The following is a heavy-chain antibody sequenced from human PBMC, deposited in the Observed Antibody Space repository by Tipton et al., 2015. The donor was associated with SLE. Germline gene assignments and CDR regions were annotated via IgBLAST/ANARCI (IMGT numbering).Heavy chain of an antibody. CDR2: IYSSGNTNYTSGNT. CDR3: ARERVVGFLEWSPLGY. CDR1: GGSISSNY. J-gene: IGHJ4*02. D-gene: IGHD3-3*01. V-gene: IGHV4-4*09. Sequence: TLSLTCNVSGGSISSNYWSWIRQPPGKGLEWIGFIYSSGNTNYTSGNTNYNPSLKSRVTISVDTSKKQFSLKMKSVTAADTAVYYCARERVVGFLEWSPLGYWGQGTLVTVSS.